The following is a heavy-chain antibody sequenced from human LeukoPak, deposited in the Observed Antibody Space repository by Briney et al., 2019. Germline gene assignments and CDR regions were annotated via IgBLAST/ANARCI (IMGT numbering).Heavy chain of an antibody. Sequence: GGSLRLSCAASGFRVTGNYMNWVRQAPGKGLEWVSTIYSGGSTYYAESVKGRFTISRDNAKNSLYLEMDSLRVEDTAVYYCARGGVSRAAFDAWGQGTMVTVSS. CDR1: GFRVTGNY. CDR3: ARGGVSRAAFDA. CDR2: IYSGGST. V-gene: IGHV3-53*01. J-gene: IGHJ3*01.